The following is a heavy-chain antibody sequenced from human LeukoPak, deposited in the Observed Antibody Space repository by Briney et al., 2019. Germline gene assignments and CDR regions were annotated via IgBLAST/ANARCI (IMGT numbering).Heavy chain of an antibody. D-gene: IGHD4-17*01. CDR1: GGSISSYY. CDR3: ARYGDYPGHFDL. CDR2: IYYSGST. J-gene: IGHJ2*01. Sequence: SETLSLTCTVSGGSISSYYWSWIRQPPGKGLEWIGYIYYSGSTNHNPSLKSRVTISVDTSKNQFSLKLSSVTAADTAVYYCARYGDYPGHFDLWGRGTLVTVSS. V-gene: IGHV4-59*01.